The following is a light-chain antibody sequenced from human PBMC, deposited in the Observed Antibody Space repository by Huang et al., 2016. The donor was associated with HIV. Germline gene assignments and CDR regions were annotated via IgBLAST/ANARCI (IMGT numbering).Light chain of an antibody. J-gene: IGKJ1*01. Sequence: EIVMTQSPATLSVSPGERVTLSCRASQSISSQLAWYQPKRGQAPRLLIYGVSTMATEIPARFSGSGSGTDFTLTINSLQSEDFATYYCQQYNDWPLTFGQGTEVEIK. V-gene: IGKV3-15*01. CDR1: QSISSQ. CDR2: GVS. CDR3: QQYNDWPLT.